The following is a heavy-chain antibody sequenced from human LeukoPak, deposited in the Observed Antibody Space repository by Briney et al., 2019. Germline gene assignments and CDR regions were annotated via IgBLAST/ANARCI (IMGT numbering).Heavy chain of an antibody. D-gene: IGHD2-21*02. Sequence: GGSLRLSCAASGFTFSSYGMHWVRQAPGKGLGWVAVIWYDGSNKYYADSVKGRFTISRDNSKNTLYLQMNSLRAEDTAVYYCARDLQAYCGGDCNAQGDYWGQGTLVTVSS. CDR2: IWYDGSNK. J-gene: IGHJ4*02. CDR3: ARDLQAYCGGDCNAQGDY. V-gene: IGHV3-33*01. CDR1: GFTFSSYG.